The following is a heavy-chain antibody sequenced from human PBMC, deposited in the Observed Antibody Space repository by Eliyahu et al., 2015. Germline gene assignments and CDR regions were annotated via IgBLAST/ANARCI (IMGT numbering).Heavy chain of an antibody. J-gene: IGHJ3*01. CDR1: GASISSDNYY. CDR3: VREYSNSPDAFDV. D-gene: IGHD4-23*01. Sequence: QVQLQESGPGLVKPSQTLSLTCTVXGASISSDNYYWSWXRQPPGRGLDWIGSIYYRGSTYYNPSLKSRVTISIDTSKNRFSLKLSSVTAADTAVYYCVREYSNSPDAFDVWGQGSKVIVSS. V-gene: IGHV4-30-4*01. CDR2: IYYRGST.